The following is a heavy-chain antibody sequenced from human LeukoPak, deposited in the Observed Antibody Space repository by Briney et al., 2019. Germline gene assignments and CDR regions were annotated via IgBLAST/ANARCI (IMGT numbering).Heavy chain of an antibody. Sequence: GGSLRLSCAASGFTFDDYAMHWVRQAPGKGLEWVAVISYDGSNKYYADSVKGRFTISRDNSKNTLYLQMNSLRAEDTAVYYCARAAFGGVIVMDYWGQGTLVTVSS. CDR2: ISYDGSNK. J-gene: IGHJ4*02. CDR3: ARAAFGGVIVMDY. D-gene: IGHD3-16*02. V-gene: IGHV3-30-3*01. CDR1: GFTFDDYA.